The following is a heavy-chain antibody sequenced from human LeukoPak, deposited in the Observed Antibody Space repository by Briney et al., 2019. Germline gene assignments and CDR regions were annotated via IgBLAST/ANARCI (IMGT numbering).Heavy chain of an antibody. D-gene: IGHD2-2*01. J-gene: IGHJ3*02. Sequence: SGGSLRLSCAASGFTFRVYAMTWVRQAPGKGLEWVSGISGSGSSTYYADSVKGRFTISRDNSKNTLYLQMNSLRAEDTAVYYCAKLESPAARHWDAFDIWGQGTMVTVSS. CDR2: ISGSGSST. V-gene: IGHV3-23*01. CDR1: GFTFRVYA. CDR3: AKLESPAARHWDAFDI.